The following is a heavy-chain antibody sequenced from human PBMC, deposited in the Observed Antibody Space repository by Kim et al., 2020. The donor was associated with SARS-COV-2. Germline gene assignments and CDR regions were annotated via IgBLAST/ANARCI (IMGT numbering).Heavy chain of an antibody. D-gene: IGHD3-22*01. Sequence: GGSLRLSCAASGFTFSAYAMSWVHQAPGKGLEWVSGLSGSDYSTYYADSVKGRFIISRDNSKNTLHLQMNSLRAEDTAVYYCAKHFGSSGSEFQHWGQGTLVTVSS. CDR3: AKHFGSSGSEFQH. J-gene: IGHJ1*01. CDR1: GFTFSAYA. V-gene: IGHV3-23*01. CDR2: LSGSDYST.